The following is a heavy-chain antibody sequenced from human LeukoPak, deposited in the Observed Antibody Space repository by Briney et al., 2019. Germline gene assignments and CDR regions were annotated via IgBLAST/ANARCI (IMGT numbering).Heavy chain of an antibody. D-gene: IGHD6-13*01. V-gene: IGHV4-39*07. J-gene: IGHJ2*01. Sequence: SETLSLTCTVSGGSISSDNYCWAWIRQPPGKGLEWIGSLYYSGSTYYNPSLKSRVTMSVDTSKDQFSLKLNSVTAADTAVYYCARVSSSWYQDWYFDLWGRGTLVTVSS. CDR2: LYYSGST. CDR3: ARVSSSWYQDWYFDL. CDR1: GGSISSDNYC.